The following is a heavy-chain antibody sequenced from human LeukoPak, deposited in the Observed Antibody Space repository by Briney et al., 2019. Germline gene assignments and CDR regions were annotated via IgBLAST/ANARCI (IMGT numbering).Heavy chain of an antibody. Sequence: GGSLRLSCAASGFTFSSYSMNWVRQAPGKGLEWVSSISSSSSYIYYADSVKGRFTISRDNAKNSLYLQMNSLRAEDTAVYYCATAGRYGSQYYFDYWGQGTLVTVSS. CDR2: ISSSSSYI. J-gene: IGHJ4*02. D-gene: IGHD3-10*01. CDR3: ATAGRYGSQYYFDY. CDR1: GFTFSSYS. V-gene: IGHV3-21*01.